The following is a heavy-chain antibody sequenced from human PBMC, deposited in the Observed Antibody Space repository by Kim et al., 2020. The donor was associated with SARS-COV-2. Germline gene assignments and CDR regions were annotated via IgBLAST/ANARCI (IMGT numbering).Heavy chain of an antibody. V-gene: IGHV4-34*01. CDR3: ARGVDLNSSSGLY. D-gene: IGHD6-6*01. CDR2: INHSGST. J-gene: IGHJ4*02. CDR1: GGSFSGYY. Sequence: SETLSLTCAVYGGSFSGYYWSWIRQPPGKGLEWIGEINHSGSTNYNPSLKSRVTISVDTSKNQFSLKLSSVTAADTAVYYCARGVDLNSSSGLYWGQGTL.